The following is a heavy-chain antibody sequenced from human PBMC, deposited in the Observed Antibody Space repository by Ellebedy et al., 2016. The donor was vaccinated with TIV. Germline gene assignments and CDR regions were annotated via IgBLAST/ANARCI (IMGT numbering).Heavy chain of an antibody. CDR1: GGSISNYY. Sequence: SETLSLTCTVSGGSISNYYWSWIRQPPGRGLECIGYIYYSGSTNYNPSLKSRVTMSVDTSKNQFSLKLSSVTAADTAVYYWARLSHQIPDWGQGILVTVSS. CDR2: IYYSGST. V-gene: IGHV4-59*08. CDR3: ARLSHQIPD. J-gene: IGHJ4*02.